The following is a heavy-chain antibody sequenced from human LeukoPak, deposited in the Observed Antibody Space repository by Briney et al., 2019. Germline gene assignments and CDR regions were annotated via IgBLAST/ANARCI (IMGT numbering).Heavy chain of an antibody. Sequence: SGPTLVNPTQTLTLTCTFSGFSLYSSGVGVGWIRQPPGKALEWLSVIYWDDDKRYNPSLRSRLTMSKDASKSQVFLVMSNMDPVDTATYYCAHRRPGHLTGWDNSYFDNWGPGTLVTVSS. CDR2: IYWDDDK. CDR3: AHRRPGHLTGWDNSYFDN. D-gene: IGHD1/OR15-1a*01. J-gene: IGHJ4*02. CDR1: GFSLYSSGVG. V-gene: IGHV2-5*02.